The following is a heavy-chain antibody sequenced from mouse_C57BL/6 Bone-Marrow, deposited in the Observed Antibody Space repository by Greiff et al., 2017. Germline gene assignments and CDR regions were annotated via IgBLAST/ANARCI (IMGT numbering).Heavy chain of an antibody. V-gene: IGHV7-1*01. D-gene: IGHD4-1*01. CDR3: ARDATGTYAMDY. Sequence: EVQLVESGGGLVQSGRSLRLSCATSGFTFSDFYMEWVRQAPGKGLEWIAASRNKANDYTTEYSASVKGRFIVSRDTSQSILYLQMNALRAEDTAIYYCARDATGTYAMDYWGQGTSVTVSS. CDR1: GFTFSDFY. CDR2: SRNKANDYTT. J-gene: IGHJ4*01.